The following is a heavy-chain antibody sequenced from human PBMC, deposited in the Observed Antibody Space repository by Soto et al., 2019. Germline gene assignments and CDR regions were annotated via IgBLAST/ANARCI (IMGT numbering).Heavy chain of an antibody. CDR3: AKIEMGWFAH. J-gene: IGHJ5*02. CDR1: GFSFFSYA. D-gene: IGHD2-8*01. V-gene: IGHV3-23*01. Sequence: GGSLRLSCTGSGFSFFSYAMSWVRQAPGKGLEWVSTISGSGGHTYYADSVKGRFAVSRDNDKNTVYLHMSSLTGEDTAVYFCAKIEMGWFAHWVQGTQVTVSS. CDR2: ISGSGGHT.